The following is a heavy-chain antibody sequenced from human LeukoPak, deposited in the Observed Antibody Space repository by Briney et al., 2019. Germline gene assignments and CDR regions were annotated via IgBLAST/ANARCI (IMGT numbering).Heavy chain of an antibody. CDR3: ASSGRIAAPPKDI. V-gene: IGHV1-69*01. J-gene: IGHJ3*02. CDR2: IIPIFGTA. D-gene: IGHD6-13*01. CDR1: GGTFGSYA. Sequence: SVKVSCKASGGTFGSYAISWVRQAPGQGLEWMGGIIPIFGTANYAQKFQGRVTITADESTSTAYMELSSLRSEDTAVYYCASSGRIAAPPKDIWGQGTMVTVSS.